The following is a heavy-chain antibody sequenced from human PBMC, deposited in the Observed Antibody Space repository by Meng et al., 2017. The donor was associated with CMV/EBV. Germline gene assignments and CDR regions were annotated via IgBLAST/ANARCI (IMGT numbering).Heavy chain of an antibody. CDR3: ARGIWFGEPGGMDV. J-gene: IGHJ6*02. CDR1: GYIFTGYY. V-gene: IGHV1-2*02. Sequence: ASVKVSCKASGYIFTGYYMHWVRQAPGQGLEWMGWINPNSGGTNYAQKFQGRVTMTRDTSISTAYMELSRLRSDDTAVYYCARGIWFGEPGGMDVWGQGTTVTVSS. CDR2: INPNSGGT. D-gene: IGHD3-10*01.